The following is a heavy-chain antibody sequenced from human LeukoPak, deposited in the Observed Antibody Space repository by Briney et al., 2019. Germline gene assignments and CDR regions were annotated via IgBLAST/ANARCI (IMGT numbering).Heavy chain of an antibody. CDR1: GFTFSRYA. D-gene: IGHD5/OR15-5a*01. CDR3: TKDSSVPFGITD. J-gene: IGHJ4*02. Sequence: PGGSLRLSCAASGFTFSRYAMSWVRQAPGKGLEWVSAIGGSGANTYYADSVKGRFTISRDNSKSTLSLQMSSLRAEDTAVYYCTKDSSVPFGITDWGQGTLVTVSS. CDR2: IGGSGANT. V-gene: IGHV3-23*01.